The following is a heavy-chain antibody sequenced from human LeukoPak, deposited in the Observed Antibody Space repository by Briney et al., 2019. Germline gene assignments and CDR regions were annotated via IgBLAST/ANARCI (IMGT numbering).Heavy chain of an antibody. Sequence: GGSLRLSCVASGFTFSSYEMNWVRQAPGKGLEWVSYIGTSGTIIYYADSVKGRFTISRDNAKNSLYLQVNSLRAEDTAVYYCARDPPGTVSFDYWGQGTLVTVSS. CDR1: GFTFSSYE. D-gene: IGHD3/OR15-3a*01. J-gene: IGHJ4*02. V-gene: IGHV3-48*03. CDR2: IGTSGTII. CDR3: ARDPPGTVSFDY.